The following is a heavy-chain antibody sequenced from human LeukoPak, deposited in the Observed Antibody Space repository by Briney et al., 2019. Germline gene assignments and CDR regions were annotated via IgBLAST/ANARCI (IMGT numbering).Heavy chain of an antibody. J-gene: IGHJ4*02. V-gene: IGHV3-48*03. D-gene: IGHD2-2*01. Sequence: GGSLRLSCAASGFTFSSYEMNWVRQAPGKGLEWVSYISSSGSTIYYADSVKGRFTISRDNAKNSLYLQMNSLRAEDTAVYNCARAGGGHEYLLNYRGQGTLVTVSS. CDR2: ISSSGSTI. CDR3: ARAGGGHEYLLNY. CDR1: GFTFSSYE.